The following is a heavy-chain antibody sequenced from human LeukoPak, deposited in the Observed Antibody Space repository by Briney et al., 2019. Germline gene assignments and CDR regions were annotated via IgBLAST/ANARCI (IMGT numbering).Heavy chain of an antibody. CDR3: ARDPYNGYYGDDYYYYMDV. CDR2: IQYDGSNK. D-gene: IGHD4-17*01. Sequence: GGSLRLSCAASGFSFSSYGMQWVRQAPGKGLERVAFIQYDGSNKYYAESVKGRFTISRDNSKNTLYLQMNSLRADDTAVYYCARDPYNGYYGDDYYYYMDVWGKGTTVTISS. CDR1: GFSFSSYG. J-gene: IGHJ6*03. V-gene: IGHV3-30*02.